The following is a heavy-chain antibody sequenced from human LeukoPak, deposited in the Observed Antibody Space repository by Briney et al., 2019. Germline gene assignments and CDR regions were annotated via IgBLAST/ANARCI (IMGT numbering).Heavy chain of an antibody. CDR1: GGSISSYY. CDR3: AREGEDGDYTFDY. J-gene: IGHJ4*02. D-gene: IGHD4-17*01. Sequence: KPSETLSLTCTVSGGSISSYYWSWIRQPPGKGLEWIGYIYYSGSTNYNPSLKSRVTMSVDTSKNQFSLKLSSVTAADTAVYYCAREGEDGDYTFDYWGQGTLVTVSS. CDR2: IYYSGST. V-gene: IGHV4-59*01.